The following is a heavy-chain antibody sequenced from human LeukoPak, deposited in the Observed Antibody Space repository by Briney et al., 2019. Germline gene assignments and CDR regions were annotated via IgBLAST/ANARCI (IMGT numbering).Heavy chain of an antibody. CDR2: IIPIFGKA. D-gene: IGHD4-11*01. CDR1: GGTFSSYA. J-gene: IGHJ5*02. Sequence: SVKVSCKASGGTFSSYAISWVRQAPGQGLEWMGGIIPIFGKANYAQKFQGRVTITTDESTSTAYMELSSLRSEDTAVYYCARGSTVTTPNTPNWFDPWGQGTLVTVSS. CDR3: ARGSTVTTPNTPNWFDP. V-gene: IGHV1-69*05.